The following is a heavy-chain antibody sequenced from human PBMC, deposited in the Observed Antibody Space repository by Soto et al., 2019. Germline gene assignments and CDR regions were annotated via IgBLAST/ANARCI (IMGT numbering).Heavy chain of an antibody. J-gene: IGHJ5*02. CDR2: INTDNGDT. CDR1: GYTFTTYA. D-gene: IGHD6-25*01. Sequence: ASVKVSCKASGYTFTTYAIHWVRQAPGQRLEWMGWINTDNGDTNYSQKFQGRVAFTRDTSATTAYLELSILKSEDTAVYYCVGESYSSEENSSAPWGQGTLVTVSS. V-gene: IGHV1-3*04. CDR3: VGESYSSEENSSAP.